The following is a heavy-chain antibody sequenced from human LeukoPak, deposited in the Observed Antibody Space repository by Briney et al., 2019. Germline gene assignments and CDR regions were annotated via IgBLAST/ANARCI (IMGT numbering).Heavy chain of an antibody. D-gene: IGHD2-8*01. CDR2: IRSKANSYAT. CDR3: TRREVGCTNGVCYFDY. Sequence: GGSLRLSCAASGFTFRGSAMHWVRQASGKGLEWVGRIRSKANSYATAYAASVKGRFTISRDDSKNTAYLQMNSLKTEDTAVYYYTRREVGCTNGVCYFDYWGQGTLVTVSS. V-gene: IGHV3-73*01. CDR1: GFTFRGSA. J-gene: IGHJ4*02.